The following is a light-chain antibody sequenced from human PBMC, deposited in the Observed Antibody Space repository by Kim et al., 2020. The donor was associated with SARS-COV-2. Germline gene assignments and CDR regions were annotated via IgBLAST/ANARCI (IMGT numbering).Light chain of an antibody. CDR1: SLRTYY. CDR3: NSRDISGNHLYA. CDR2: GRN. J-gene: IGLJ1*01. V-gene: IGLV3-19*01. Sequence: LGQTVRIKCQGDSLRTYYTSWYQQKPGQAPVLVMFGRNNRPSGIPDRFSGSSSGNTAALTIAGAQAEDEADYYCNSRDISGNHLYAFGTGTKVTVL.